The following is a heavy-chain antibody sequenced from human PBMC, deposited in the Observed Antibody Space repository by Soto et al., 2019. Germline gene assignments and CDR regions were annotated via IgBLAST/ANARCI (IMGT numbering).Heavy chain of an antibody. CDR1: GFSISSGYF. CDR3: ARDSSGYYWFDP. V-gene: IGHV4-38-2*02. Sequence: SETLSLTCAVSGFSISSGYFWGFIRQPPGKGPEWLGSIYHSGTTYYNPSVKGRVTISVDTSKNQFSLKMSSVTAADTAVYYCARDSSGYYWFDPWGQGTLVTVSS. J-gene: IGHJ5*02. CDR2: IYHSGTT. D-gene: IGHD3-22*01.